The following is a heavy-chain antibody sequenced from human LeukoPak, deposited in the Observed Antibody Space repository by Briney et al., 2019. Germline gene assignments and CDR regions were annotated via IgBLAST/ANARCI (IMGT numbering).Heavy chain of an antibody. Sequence: GESLKISCKSSGYTFTHDWIGWVRQMPGKGLEWMGIIYPRDSTTRYSPAFEGQVTISVDKSISTAYLQWSSLKASDTAMYYCARHSKSDYDFWSGYYTGMSLDYWGQGTLVTVSS. D-gene: IGHD3-3*01. CDR3: ARHSKSDYDFWSGYYTGMSLDY. J-gene: IGHJ4*02. V-gene: IGHV5-51*01. CDR2: IYPRDSTT. CDR1: GYTFTHDW.